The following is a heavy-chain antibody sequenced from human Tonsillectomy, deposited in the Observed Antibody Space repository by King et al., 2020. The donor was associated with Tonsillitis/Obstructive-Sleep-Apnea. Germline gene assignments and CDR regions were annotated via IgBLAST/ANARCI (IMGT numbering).Heavy chain of an antibody. Sequence: VQLVESGGGVVQPGRSLRLSCAASGFIFSNYPMNWVRQAPGKGLEWVAVISYEGSKKRYADSVKGRFTISRDNSNNTLYLQMNSLRDEDTAVYYCASSLHRWASGSYSPCDYWAQGTRLTVPS. J-gene: IGHJ4*02. V-gene: IGHV3-30*04. D-gene: IGHD3-10*01. CDR3: ASSLHRWASGSYSPCDY. CDR1: GFIFSNYP. CDR2: ISYEGSKK.